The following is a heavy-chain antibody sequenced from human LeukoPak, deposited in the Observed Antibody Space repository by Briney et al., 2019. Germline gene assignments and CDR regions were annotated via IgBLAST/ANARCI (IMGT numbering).Heavy chain of an antibody. CDR1: GYTFINYA. V-gene: IGHV1-3*01. CDR2: INADNGNT. D-gene: IGHD5-12*01. Sequence: ASVKVSCKASGYTFINYAIHWVRQAPGQRLEWMGWINADNGNTKYSQRFQGRVTITSDKSASTAYMELSSLRSEDTAVYYCARGLGLRDAFDIWGQGTMVTVSS. J-gene: IGHJ3*02. CDR3: ARGLGLRDAFDI.